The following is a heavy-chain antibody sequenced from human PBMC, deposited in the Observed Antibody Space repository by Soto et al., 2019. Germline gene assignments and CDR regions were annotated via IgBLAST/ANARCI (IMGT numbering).Heavy chain of an antibody. CDR1: GGSISSGGYY. D-gene: IGHD6-6*01. CDR2: IYYSGST. CDR3: ARVFSSSSGPYSDY. J-gene: IGHJ4*02. V-gene: IGHV4-31*03. Sequence: PSETLSLTCTVSGGSISSGGYYWSWIRQHPGKGLEWIGYIYYSGSTYYNPSLKSRVTISVDTSKNQFSLKLSSVTAADTAVYYCARVFSSSSGPYSDYWGQGTLVTVSS.